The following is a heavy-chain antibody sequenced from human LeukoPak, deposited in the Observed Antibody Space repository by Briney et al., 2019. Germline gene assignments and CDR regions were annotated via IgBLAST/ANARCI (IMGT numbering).Heavy chain of an antibody. Sequence: GGSLRLSCAASRFTFSSYAMHWVRQAPGKGLEWVAVISYDGSNKYYTDSVKGRFTISRDNSKNTLYLQMNSLRAEDTAVYYCATDGGGGQGTLVTVSS. CDR3: ATDGG. J-gene: IGHJ4*02. V-gene: IGHV3-30-3*01. CDR1: RFTFSSYA. D-gene: IGHD4-23*01. CDR2: ISYDGSNK.